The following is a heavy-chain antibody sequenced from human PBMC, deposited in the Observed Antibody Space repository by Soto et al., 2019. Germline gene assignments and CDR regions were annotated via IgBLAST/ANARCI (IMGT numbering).Heavy chain of an antibody. CDR1: GGSISSSNW. J-gene: IGHJ4*02. CDR3: ARAVHYDILTARNFDY. V-gene: IGHV4-4*02. CDR2: IYHSGST. D-gene: IGHD3-9*01. Sequence: QVQLQESGPGLVKPSGTLSLTCAVSGGSISSSNWWSWVRQPPGKGLEWIGEIYHSGSTNYNPSLKRRVTISVDKSKTQFSLKLSSVTAADTAVYYCARAVHYDILTARNFDYWGQGTLVTVSS.